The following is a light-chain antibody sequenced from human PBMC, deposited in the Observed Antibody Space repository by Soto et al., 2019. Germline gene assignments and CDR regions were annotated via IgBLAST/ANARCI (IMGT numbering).Light chain of an antibody. CDR2: DAS. CDR3: QQSYSVPYT. CDR1: QSVSSN. Sequence: EIVMTQSPATLSVSPGEGATLSCRASQSVSSNLAWYQQKPGQAPRLLIYDASRRATGIAARFSGSGSGTEFTLTISNLQPEDFATYYCQQSYSVPYTFGPGTEMKMK. V-gene: IGKV3-15*01. J-gene: IGKJ2*01.